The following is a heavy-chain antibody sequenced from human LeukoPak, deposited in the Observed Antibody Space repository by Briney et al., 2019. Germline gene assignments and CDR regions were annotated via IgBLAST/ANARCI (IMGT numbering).Heavy chain of an antibody. CDR3: AKDRAWIQFWF. Sequence: GGSLRLSCAASGFTFSSYAMHWVRQAPGKGLEWVAVISYDGSNKYYADSVRGRFTISRDNSKNTLNLQMDSLRVEDTAIYYCAKDRAWIQFWFWGQGTLVTVSS. J-gene: IGHJ4*02. D-gene: IGHD5-18*01. V-gene: IGHV3-30*04. CDR2: ISYDGSNK. CDR1: GFTFSSYA.